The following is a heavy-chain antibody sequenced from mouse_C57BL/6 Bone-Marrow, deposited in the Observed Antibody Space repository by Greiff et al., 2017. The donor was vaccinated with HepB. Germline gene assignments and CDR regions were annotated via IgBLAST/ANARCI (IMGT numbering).Heavy chain of an antibody. V-gene: IGHV1-85*01. CDR3: ARGPYYYGSSHWYFDV. CDR2: IYPRDGST. Sequence: VKLQESGPELVKPGASVKLSCKASGYTFTSYDINWVKQRPGQGLEWIGWIYPRDGSTKYNEKFKGKATLTVDTSSSTAYMELHSLTSEDSAVYFCARGPYYYGSSHWYFDVWGTGTTVTVSS. CDR1: GYTFTSYD. D-gene: IGHD1-1*01. J-gene: IGHJ1*03.